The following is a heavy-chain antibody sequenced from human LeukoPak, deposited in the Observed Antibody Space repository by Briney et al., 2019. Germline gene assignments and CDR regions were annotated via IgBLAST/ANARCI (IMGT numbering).Heavy chain of an antibody. CDR2: IYYSGST. CDR3: ARGPSDGYGGNSDY. V-gene: IGHV4-59*01. CDR1: GGSISSYY. D-gene: IGHD4-23*01. J-gene: IGHJ4*02. Sequence: SETLSLTCTVSGGSISSYYRSWIRQPPGKGLEWIGYIYYSGSTNYNPSLKSRVTISVDTSKNQFSLKLSSVTAADTAVYYCARGPSDGYGGNSDYWGQGTLVTVSS.